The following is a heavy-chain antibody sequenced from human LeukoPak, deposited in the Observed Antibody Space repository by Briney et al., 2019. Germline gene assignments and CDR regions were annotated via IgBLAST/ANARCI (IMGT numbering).Heavy chain of an antibody. CDR2: IIPIFGTA. Sequence: GASVKVSCKASGGTFSSYAISWVRQAPGQGLEWMGGIIPIFGTANYAQKFQGRVTITADESTSTAYMELSSLRSEDTAVYYCAAQGRGYSGYAADYWGQGTLVTVSS. D-gene: IGHD5-12*01. CDR3: AAQGRGYSGYAADY. V-gene: IGHV1-69*13. J-gene: IGHJ4*02. CDR1: GGTFSSYA.